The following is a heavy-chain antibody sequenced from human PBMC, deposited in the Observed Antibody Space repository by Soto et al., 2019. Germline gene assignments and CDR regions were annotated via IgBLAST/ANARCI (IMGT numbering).Heavy chain of an antibody. J-gene: IGHJ4*02. CDR3: ARESEDLTSNFDY. V-gene: IGHV3-21*06. CDR1: VFTFTRYS. CDR2: ISSTTNYI. Sequence: PWWSLRLSCSASVFTFTRYSMNWFRQAPGKGLEWVSSISSTTNYIYYGDSMKGRFTISRDNAKNSLYLEMNSLRAEDTAVYYCARESEDLTSNFDYWGQGTLVTVSS.